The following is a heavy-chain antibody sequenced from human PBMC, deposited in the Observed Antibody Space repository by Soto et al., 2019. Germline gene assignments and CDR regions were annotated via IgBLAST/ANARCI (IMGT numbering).Heavy chain of an antibody. CDR2: ISSSSSTI. CDR1: GFTFSSYS. Sequence: GGSLRLSCAASGFTFSSYSMHWVRQAPGKGLEWVSYISSSSSTIYYADSVKGRFTISRDNAKNSLYRQMNSLRAEDTAVYYCAREGNWNYDLGVDYWGQGTLVTVSS. D-gene: IGHD1-7*01. J-gene: IGHJ4*02. CDR3: AREGNWNYDLGVDY. V-gene: IGHV3-48*01.